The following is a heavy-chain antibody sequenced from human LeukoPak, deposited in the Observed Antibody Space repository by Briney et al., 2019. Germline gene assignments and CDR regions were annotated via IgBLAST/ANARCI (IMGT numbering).Heavy chain of an antibody. CDR1: GFTFGSYG. V-gene: IGHV3-30*19. Sequence: GGSLRLSCAASGFTFGSYGMHWVRQAPGKGLEWVAVISYDGSNKYYADSVKGRFTISRDNSKNTLYLQMNSLRAEDTAVYYCASATVDTAMEDCWGQGTLVTVSS. J-gene: IGHJ4*02. CDR3: ASATVDTAMEDC. CDR2: ISYDGSNK. D-gene: IGHD5-18*01.